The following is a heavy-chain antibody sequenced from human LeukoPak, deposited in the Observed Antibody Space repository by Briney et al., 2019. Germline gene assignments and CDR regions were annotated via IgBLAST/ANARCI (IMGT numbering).Heavy chain of an antibody. Sequence: GASVKVSCKASGFTFTTYGISWVRQAPGQGLEWMGWISVYNGKINYAQKFQGRVTMTRDTSISTAYMELSRLRSDDTAVYYCAREEYSSSESFDYRGQGALVTVSS. CDR1: GFTFTTYG. V-gene: IGHV1-18*01. CDR3: AREEYSSSESFDY. CDR2: ISVYNGKI. D-gene: IGHD6-6*01. J-gene: IGHJ4*02.